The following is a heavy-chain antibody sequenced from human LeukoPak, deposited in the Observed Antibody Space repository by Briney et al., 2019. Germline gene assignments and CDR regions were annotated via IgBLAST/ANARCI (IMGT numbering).Heavy chain of an antibody. V-gene: IGHV4-59*02. J-gene: IGHJ4*02. Sequence: SETLSLTCTVSGGSVSSYYWNWIRQPPGKGLEWIGYIYYTGSTNYNPSLKSRVTISVDTSKNQFSLNLSSVTAADTAVYYCARSVFGFASGRQLDYWGQGTLVTVSS. CDR2: IYYTGST. CDR1: GGSVSSYY. D-gene: IGHD5-12*01. CDR3: ARSVFGFASGRQLDY.